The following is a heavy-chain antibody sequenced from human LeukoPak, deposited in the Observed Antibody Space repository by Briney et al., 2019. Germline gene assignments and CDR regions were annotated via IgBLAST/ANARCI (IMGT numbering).Heavy chain of an antibody. J-gene: IGHJ4*02. CDR2: IYTSGST. V-gene: IGHV4-59*10. CDR3: ARGSDSGWYYFDY. Sequence: PSETLSLTCAVYGGSFSGYYWSWIRQPAGKGLEWIGRIYTSGSTNYNPSLKSRVTMSVDTSKNQFSLKLSSVTAADTAVYYCARGSDSGWYYFDYWGQGTLVTVSS. CDR1: GGSFSGYY. D-gene: IGHD6-19*01.